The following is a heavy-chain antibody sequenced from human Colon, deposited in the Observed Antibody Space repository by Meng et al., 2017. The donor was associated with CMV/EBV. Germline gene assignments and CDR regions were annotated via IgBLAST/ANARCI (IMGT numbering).Heavy chain of an antibody. CDR2: SSTYTSAT. V-gene: IGHV1-18*01. CDR1: YIFSNYG. CDR3: ARGYCTDATCYTGFRFDP. Sequence: YIFSNYGLSWVRQAPGQGLEWMGWSSTYTSATNYSPKFQGRVTMTTDTSTNTASMELRNLKSDDTAVYYCARGYCTDATCYTGFRFDPWGQGTLVTVSS. D-gene: IGHD2-8*02. J-gene: IGHJ5*02.